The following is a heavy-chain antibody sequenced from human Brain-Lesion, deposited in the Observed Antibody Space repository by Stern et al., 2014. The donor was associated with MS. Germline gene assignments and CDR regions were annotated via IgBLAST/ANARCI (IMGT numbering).Heavy chain of an antibody. V-gene: IGHV3-23*04. CDR2: IRGRGGPP. CDR1: GFSFSTYA. J-gene: IGHJ1*01. D-gene: IGHD6-19*01. Sequence: EDQLVESGGGLVQPGGSLRLSCAASGFSFSTYAMSWVRQNPGKGLQWVSVIRGRGGPPYKAESVKGRFTIARDNSKNTLYLQMDSLRADDTAVYYCAKWPHHIAVAGTRYFQHWGQGTLVTVSS. CDR3: AKWPHHIAVAGTRYFQH.